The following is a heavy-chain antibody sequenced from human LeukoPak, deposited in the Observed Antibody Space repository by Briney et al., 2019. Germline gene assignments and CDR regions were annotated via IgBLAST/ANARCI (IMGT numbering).Heavy chain of an antibody. J-gene: IGHJ4*02. Sequence: GGFLRLSCVASGFTFSNYGMSWVRQAPGKGLEWVSSLSNSGIGIYYADSVKGRFAISRDNSKNTLYVQMNSLRVEDTAVYYCAVKVGATYWGQGTLVTVSS. CDR1: GFTFSNYG. CDR2: LSNSGIGI. V-gene: IGHV3-23*01. CDR3: AVKVGATY. D-gene: IGHD1-26*01.